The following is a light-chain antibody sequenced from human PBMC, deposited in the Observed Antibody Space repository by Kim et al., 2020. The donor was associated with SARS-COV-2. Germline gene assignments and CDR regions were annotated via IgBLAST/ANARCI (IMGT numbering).Light chain of an antibody. CDR2: EAS. CDR1: SSDIGSSNL. Sequence: LTQPASVSGSPGQSITISCTGTSSDIGSSNLVSWYQQHPGKAPKLMIYEASKRPSGVSNRFSGSKSGNTASLTISGLQAEDEADYYCCSYAGNSTPYVFGTGTKVTVL. V-gene: IGLV2-23*01. CDR3: CSYAGNSTPYV. J-gene: IGLJ1*01.